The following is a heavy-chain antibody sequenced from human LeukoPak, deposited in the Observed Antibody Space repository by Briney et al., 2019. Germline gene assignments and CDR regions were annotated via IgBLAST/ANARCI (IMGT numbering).Heavy chain of an antibody. CDR3: ATWDRASYSFDF. CDR2: IKQDGSDK. V-gene: IGHV3-7*01. Sequence: PGGSLRLSCAASGFAFSNYWMSWVRQAPGKGLEWVATIKQDGSDKYYVDSVKGRFTISRDNGKNSLYLQMNSLRAEDTAVYYYATWDRASYSFDFWGQGTVVSVSS. J-gene: IGHJ4*02. D-gene: IGHD1-26*01. CDR1: GFAFSNYW.